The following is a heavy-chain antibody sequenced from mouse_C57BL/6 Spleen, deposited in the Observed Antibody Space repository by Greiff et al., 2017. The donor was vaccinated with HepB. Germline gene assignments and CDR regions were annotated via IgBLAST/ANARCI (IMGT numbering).Heavy chain of an antibody. Sequence: VQLQQSGPGLVKPSQSLSLTCSVTGYSITSGYYWNWIRQFPGNKLEWMGYISYDGSNNYNPSLKNRISITRDTSKNQFFLKLNSVTTEDTATYYCARGGLRWFAYWGQGTLVTVSA. D-gene: IGHD2-4*01. CDR1: GYSITSGYY. V-gene: IGHV3-6*01. J-gene: IGHJ3*01. CDR2: ISYDGSN. CDR3: ARGGLRWFAY.